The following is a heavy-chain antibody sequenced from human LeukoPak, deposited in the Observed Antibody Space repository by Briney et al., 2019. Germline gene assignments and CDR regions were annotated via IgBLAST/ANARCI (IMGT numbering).Heavy chain of an antibody. Sequence: ASVKVSCKSSEGTFSSYAIIWVRQAPGQGLEWMGRIIPITGIANQAQKFQGRVTITADRSTSTAYMELSSLRSEDTAVYYCARGNDYGSGSYYPDFDYWGQGTLVAVSS. CDR1: EGTFSSYA. CDR3: ARGNDYGSGSYYPDFDY. J-gene: IGHJ4*02. CDR2: IIPITGIA. V-gene: IGHV1-69*04. D-gene: IGHD3-10*01.